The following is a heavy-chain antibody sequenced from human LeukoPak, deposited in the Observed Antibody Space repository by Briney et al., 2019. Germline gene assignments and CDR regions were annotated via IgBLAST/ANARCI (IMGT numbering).Heavy chain of an antibody. J-gene: IGHJ5*02. D-gene: IGHD5-18*01. CDR1: GFTFSSYS. CDR3: AKDRTGYSYGYFLSP. CDR2: ISSISSYI. V-gene: IGHV3-21*01. Sequence: SGGSLRLSCVASGFTFSSYSMNWVRQAPGKGLEWVSSISSISSYIYYADSVKGRFTVSRDNAKNSLYLQMDSLRAEDTAVYYCAKDRTGYSYGYFLSPWGQGTLVTVSS.